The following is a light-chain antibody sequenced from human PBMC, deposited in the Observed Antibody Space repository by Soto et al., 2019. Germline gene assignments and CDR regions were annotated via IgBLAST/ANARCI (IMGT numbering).Light chain of an antibody. V-gene: IGKV3-20*01. CDR2: DAS. Sequence: EFVWTQSPGTLSLAPGERATLSCRASQSISSSYLAWYQQKPGQAPRLLICDASGGATGIPGRFSGSRSGTDCTLASSRLESEDLWVYYCQQYGRSARTFGQGTNVEVK. CDR1: QSISSSY. CDR3: QQYGRSART. J-gene: IGKJ1*01.